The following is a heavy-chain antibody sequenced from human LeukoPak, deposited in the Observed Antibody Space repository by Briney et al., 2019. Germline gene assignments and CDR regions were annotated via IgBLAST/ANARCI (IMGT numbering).Heavy chain of an antibody. D-gene: IGHD1-26*01. CDR1: GGSISSYY. CDR2: FYYSGST. Sequence: PSETLSLICTVSGGSISSYYWSWIRQPPGKGLEWIGYFYYSGSTNYNPSLKSRVTISVDTSKNQFSLKLSSVTAADTAVYFCARVGGWEPKLHGVTFDYLGQGTLVTVSS. V-gene: IGHV4-59*01. J-gene: IGHJ4*02. CDR3: ARVGGWEPKLHGVTFDY.